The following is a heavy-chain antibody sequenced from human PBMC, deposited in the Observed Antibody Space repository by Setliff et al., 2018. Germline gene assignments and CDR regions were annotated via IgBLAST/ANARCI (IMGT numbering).Heavy chain of an antibody. J-gene: IGHJ6*03. D-gene: IGHD1-26*01. CDR1: GYTFTGYF. CDR2: INPKSGVT. V-gene: IGHV1-2*02. CDR3: AREGCLQGATSYYYFYNYINV. Sequence: GASVKVSCKTSGYTFTGYFIHWVRQAPRQGLEWLGWINPKSGVTSYAQSFQGRIAMTRDTSINTVYMELNSLTSDDAAVYFCAREGCLQGATSYYYFYNYINVWGKGTKVTVSS.